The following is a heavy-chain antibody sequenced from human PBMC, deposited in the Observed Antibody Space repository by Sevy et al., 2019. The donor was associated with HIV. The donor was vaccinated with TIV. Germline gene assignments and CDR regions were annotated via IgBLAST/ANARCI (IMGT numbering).Heavy chain of an antibody. CDR2: ISYDGSNK. J-gene: IGHJ3*02. V-gene: IGHV3-30*03. CDR1: GFTFSSYG. Sequence: GGSLRLSCAASGFTFSSYGMHWVRQAPGKGLEWVAVISYDGSNKYYADSVKGRFTISRDNSKNTLYLQMNSLRAEDTAVYYCATLYYYDSSGYYGSNDAFDIWGQGTMVTVSS. D-gene: IGHD3-22*01. CDR3: ATLYYYDSSGYYGSNDAFDI.